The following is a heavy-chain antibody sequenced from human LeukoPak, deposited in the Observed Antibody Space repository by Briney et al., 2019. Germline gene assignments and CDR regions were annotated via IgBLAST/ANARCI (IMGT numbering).Heavy chain of an antibody. CDR1: GFTFSSYG. D-gene: IGHD5-12*01. Sequence: PGGSLRLSCAASGFTFSSYGMHWVRQAPGKGLEWVAFIRYDGSNKYYADSVKGRFTISRDDSKNTAYLQMNSLKTEDTAVYYCMSGYGWFDPWGQGTLVTVSS. CDR3: MSGYGWFDP. V-gene: IGHV3-30*02. J-gene: IGHJ5*02. CDR2: IRYDGSNK.